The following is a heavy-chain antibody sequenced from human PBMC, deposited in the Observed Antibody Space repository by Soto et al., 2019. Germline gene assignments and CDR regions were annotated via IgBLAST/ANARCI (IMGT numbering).Heavy chain of an antibody. CDR2: ISGSGGST. Sequence: GGSLRLSCAASGFTFSSYAMSWVRQAPGKGLEWVSAISGSGGSTYYADSVKGRFTISRDNSKNTLYLQMNSLRAEDTAVYYCAKDQNIVVVPAAFDPWGQGTLVTVSS. CDR1: GFTFSSYA. V-gene: IGHV3-23*01. J-gene: IGHJ5*02. CDR3: AKDQNIVVVPAAFDP. D-gene: IGHD2-2*01.